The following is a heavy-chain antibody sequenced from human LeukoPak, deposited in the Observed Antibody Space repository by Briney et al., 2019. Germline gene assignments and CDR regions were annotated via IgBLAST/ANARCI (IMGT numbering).Heavy chain of an antibody. J-gene: IGHJ4*02. V-gene: IGHV3-20*04. CDR3: ARYGSGSYSLYYFDY. D-gene: IGHD3-10*01. CDR2: INWNGGST. CDR1: GFTFSSYE. Sequence: GGSLRLSCAASGFTFSSYEMNWVRQAPGKGLEWVSGINWNGGSTGYADSVKGRFTISRDNAKNSLYLQMNSLRAEDTALYYCARYGSGSYSLYYFDYWGQGTLVTVSS.